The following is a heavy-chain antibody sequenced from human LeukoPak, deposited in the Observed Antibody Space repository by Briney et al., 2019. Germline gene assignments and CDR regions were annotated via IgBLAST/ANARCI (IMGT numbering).Heavy chain of an antibody. CDR1: GFTFSSYE. Sequence: GGSLRLSCAASGFTFSSYEMNWVRQAPGKGLEWVSYTSSSGSTIYYADSVKGRFTISRDNAKNSLYLQMNSLRAEDTAIYYCARDSGCSGGSCYPYYDYWGQGTLVTVSS. D-gene: IGHD2-15*01. CDR2: TSSSGSTI. J-gene: IGHJ4*02. V-gene: IGHV3-48*03. CDR3: ARDSGCSGGSCYPYYDY.